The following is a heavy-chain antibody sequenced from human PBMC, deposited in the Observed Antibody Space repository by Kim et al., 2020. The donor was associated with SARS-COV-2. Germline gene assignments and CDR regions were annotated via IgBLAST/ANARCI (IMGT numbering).Heavy chain of an antibody. CDR1: GFTFSSYG. D-gene: IGHD6-13*01. CDR3: ARDQDIYISSKRAFDI. V-gene: IGHV3-33*01. Sequence: GGSLRLSCAASGFTFSSYGMHWVRQAPGKGLEWVAVIWYDGSNKYYADSVKGRFTISRDNSKNTLYLQMNSLRAEDTAVYYCARDQDIYISSKRAFDIWGQGTMVTVSS. CDR2: IWYDGSNK. J-gene: IGHJ3*02.